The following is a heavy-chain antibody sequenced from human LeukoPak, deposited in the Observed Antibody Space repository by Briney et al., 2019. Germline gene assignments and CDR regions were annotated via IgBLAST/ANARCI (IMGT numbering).Heavy chain of an antibody. J-gene: IGHJ3*02. D-gene: IGHD2-2*01. CDR3: TRGYCSSTSCRATHAFDI. CDR2: IRSKAYGGTT. CDR1: GFTFGDYA. Sequence: GGSLRLSCTASGFTFGDYAMSWFRQAPGKGLEWVGFIRSKAYGGTTGYAASVKGRFTISRDDSKSIAYLQMNSLKTEDTAVYYCTRGYCSSTSCRATHAFDIWGQGTMVTVSS. V-gene: IGHV3-49*03.